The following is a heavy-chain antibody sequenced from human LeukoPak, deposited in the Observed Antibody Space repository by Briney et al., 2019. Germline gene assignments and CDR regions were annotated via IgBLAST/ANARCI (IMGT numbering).Heavy chain of an antibody. CDR1: GFTFDDYG. CDR3: AGGDSSGWYFDY. Sequence: PGGSLRLSCAASGFTFDDYGMSWVRQAPGKGLEWVSGINWNGGSTGYGESAKGRFTISRDNAKNSLYLQMNSLRAEDTALYYCAGGDSSGWYFDYWGQGILVTVSS. J-gene: IGHJ4*02. D-gene: IGHD6-19*01. CDR2: INWNGGST. V-gene: IGHV3-20*04.